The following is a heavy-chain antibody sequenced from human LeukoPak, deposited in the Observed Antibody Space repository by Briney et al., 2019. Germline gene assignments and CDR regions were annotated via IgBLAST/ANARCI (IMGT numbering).Heavy chain of an antibody. CDR3: ATTVAADAFDI. J-gene: IGHJ3*02. V-gene: IGHV3-7*01. CDR2: IDQDGSEK. CDR1: GVVFNQYW. Sequence: PGGSLRLSCAASGVVFNQYWMSWVRQAPGRGLEWVANIDQDGSEKHYVDSVKGRFTISRDNARNSLYLQMNSLRAEDTAVYYCATTVAADAFDIWGQGTMVTVSS. D-gene: IGHD6-13*01.